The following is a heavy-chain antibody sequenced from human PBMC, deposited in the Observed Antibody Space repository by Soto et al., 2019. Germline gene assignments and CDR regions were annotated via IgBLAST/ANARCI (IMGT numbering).Heavy chain of an antibody. Sequence: SGGSLRLSCAASGFTFDSYGMSWVRQAPGKGLEWVSAISGSGGSTYYADSVKGRFTSTRDNSKNTLYLQMNSLIAEDTAVYYCAKDLSPTALTLQVRYFDYWGQGTLVTVSS. J-gene: IGHJ4*02. CDR1: GFTFDSYG. CDR2: ISGSGGST. D-gene: IGHD7-27*01. CDR3: AKDLSPTALTLQVRYFDY. V-gene: IGHV3-23*01.